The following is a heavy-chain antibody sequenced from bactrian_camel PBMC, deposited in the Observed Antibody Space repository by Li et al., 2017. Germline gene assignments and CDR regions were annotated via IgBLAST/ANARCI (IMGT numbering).Heavy chain of an antibody. D-gene: IGHD5*01. CDR1: KYRILNYC. CDR2: ISSDGTT. CDR3: AARFQGGFGYGGLCTDVPADFPY. Sequence: DVQLVESGGGSVQAGGSLRLSCTYSKYRILNYCMGWFRQAPGKQPLERELIASISSDGTTTYTDSVKGRFTIAKGQAKHTLYLQMNSLKPDDTATYYCAARFQGGFGYGGLCTDVPADFPYWGQGPRSPSP. V-gene: IGHV3S67*01. J-gene: IGHJ6*01.